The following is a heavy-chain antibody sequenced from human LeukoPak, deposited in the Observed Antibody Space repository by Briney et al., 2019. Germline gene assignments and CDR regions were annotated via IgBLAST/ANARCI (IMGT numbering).Heavy chain of an antibody. Sequence: GGSLRLSCAASGLTVSSNSMSWVRQAPGKGLEWVSFIYSGGSTYYADSVKGRFTISRDNSKNTLYLQMNSLRAEDTAVYYCARGWEAGGLDYWGQGTLVTVSS. CDR1: GLTVSSNS. CDR2: IYSGGST. V-gene: IGHV3-66*01. CDR3: ARGWEAGGLDY. J-gene: IGHJ4*02. D-gene: IGHD1-26*01.